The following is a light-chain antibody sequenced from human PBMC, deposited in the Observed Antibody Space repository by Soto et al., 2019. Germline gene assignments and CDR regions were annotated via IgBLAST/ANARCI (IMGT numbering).Light chain of an antibody. CDR3: SSYTSSSTLAVV. Sequence: QSVLTQPASVSGSPGQSITISCTGTSSDVGGYNYVSWYQQHPGKAPKLMIYDVSNRPSGVSNRLSGSKSGNTASLTISGLQAEDEADYYCSSYTSSSTLAVVFGGGTKLTVL. J-gene: IGLJ2*01. V-gene: IGLV2-14*01. CDR2: DVS. CDR1: SSDVGGYNY.